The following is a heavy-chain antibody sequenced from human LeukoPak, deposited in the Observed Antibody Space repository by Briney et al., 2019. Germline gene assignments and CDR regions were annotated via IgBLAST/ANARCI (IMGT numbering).Heavy chain of an antibody. D-gene: IGHD5-24*01. CDR3: ATAGRDGYNYKRTYYYYYLDV. J-gene: IGHJ6*03. Sequence: VASVTVSFKVSGYTLTELSMHWVRQAPGQGLERMGGFDPEDGETIYAQKFQGRVTMTEDTSTDTAYMELSSLRSEDTAVYYCATAGRDGYNYKRTYYYYYLDVWGKGTTVTVSS. V-gene: IGHV1-24*01. CDR2: FDPEDGET. CDR1: GYTLTELS.